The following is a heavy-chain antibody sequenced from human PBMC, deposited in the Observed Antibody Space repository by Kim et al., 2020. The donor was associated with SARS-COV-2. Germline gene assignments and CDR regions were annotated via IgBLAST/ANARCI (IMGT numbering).Heavy chain of an antibody. J-gene: IGHJ6*02. CDR3: ARPFREGGNYYYGMDV. V-gene: IGHV1-69*01. Sequence: KFQGRGTMTADESTSTAYMELSSLRSEDTAVYYCARPFREGGNYYYGMDVWGQGTTVTVSS. D-gene: IGHD1-26*01.